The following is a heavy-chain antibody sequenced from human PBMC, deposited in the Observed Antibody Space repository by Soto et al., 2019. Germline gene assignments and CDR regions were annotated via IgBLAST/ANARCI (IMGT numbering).Heavy chain of an antibody. CDR2: INPSGGTT. CDR3: ARDSRALLWFGELYPYGMDV. D-gene: IGHD3-10*01. J-gene: IGHJ6*02. CDR1: GYTFTSYY. V-gene: IGHV1-46*01. Sequence: ASVKVSCKASGYTFTSYYMHWVRQAPGQGLEWMGIINPSGGTTTYAQKFQGRVTMTRDTSTSTVYMELSSLRSEDTAVYYCARDSRALLWFGELYPYGMDVWGQGTTVTVSS.